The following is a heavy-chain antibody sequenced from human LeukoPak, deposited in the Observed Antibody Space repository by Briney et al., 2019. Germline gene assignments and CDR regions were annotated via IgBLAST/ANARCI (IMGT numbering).Heavy chain of an antibody. CDR2: IYYSGGT. V-gene: IGHV4-39*01. D-gene: IGHD6-19*01. CDR1: GGSISSSSYY. Sequence: SETLSLTCTVSGGSISSSSYYWGWIRQPPGKGLEWLGSIYYSGGTYYNPSLKSRVTISVDTSKNQYSLKLISVTAADTAVYYCARLGSSGWGHFDYWGQGTLVTVSS. J-gene: IGHJ4*02. CDR3: ARLGSSGWGHFDY.